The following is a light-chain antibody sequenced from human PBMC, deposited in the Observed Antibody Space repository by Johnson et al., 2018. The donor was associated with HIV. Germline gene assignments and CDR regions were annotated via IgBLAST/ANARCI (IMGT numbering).Light chain of an antibody. CDR2: ENN. J-gene: IGLJ1*01. CDR3: GTWDSSLSAAYV. V-gene: IGLV1-51*02. CDR1: SSNIGNNY. Sequence: QSVLTQPPSVSAAPGQKVTISCSGSSSNIGNNYVSWYQQLPGTAPKLLIYENNKRPSGIPDRFSGSKSGTSATLGITGLQTGDEADYYCGTWDSSLSAAYVLRTGTKVTAL.